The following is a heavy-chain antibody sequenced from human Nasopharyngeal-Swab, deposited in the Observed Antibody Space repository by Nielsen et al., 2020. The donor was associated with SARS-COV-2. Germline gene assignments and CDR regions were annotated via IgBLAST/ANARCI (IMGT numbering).Heavy chain of an antibody. J-gene: IGHJ6*03. D-gene: IGHD2-2*01. CDR2: INHSGST. CDR1: GGSFSGYY. Sequence: SKTLSLTCAVYGGSFSGYYWSWIRQPPGKGLEWIGEINHSGSTNYNPSLKSRVTISVDTSKNQFSLKLSSVTAADTAVYYCAREVVVVPAALNYYYYMDVWGKGTTVTVSS. V-gene: IGHV4-34*01. CDR3: AREVVVVPAALNYYYYMDV.